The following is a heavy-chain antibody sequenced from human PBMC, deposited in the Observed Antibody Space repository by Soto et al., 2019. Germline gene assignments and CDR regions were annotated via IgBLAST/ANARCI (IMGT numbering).Heavy chain of an antibody. J-gene: IGHJ3*02. D-gene: IGHD1-26*01. V-gene: IGHV3-23*01. CDR3: AKSRKWELRSSAFDI. CDR2: ISGSGGSK. CDR1: GFTFSSYA. Sequence: EVQLLESGGGLVQPGGSLRLSCAASGFTFSSYAMSWVRQAPGKGLEWVSAISGSGGSKYYADSVKGRFTISRDNSKNTLDLQVNSLRAEDTAVYYCAKSRKWELRSSAFDIWGQGRRVTVS.